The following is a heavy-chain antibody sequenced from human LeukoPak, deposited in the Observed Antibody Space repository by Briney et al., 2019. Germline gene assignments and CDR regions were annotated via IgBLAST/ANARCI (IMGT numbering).Heavy chain of an antibody. D-gene: IGHD6-13*01. CDR2: IYTSGGT. V-gene: IGHV4-4*07. Sequence: SETLSLTCTVSGGSISSYYWSWIRQPAGKGLEWIGRIYTSGGTNYNPSLKSRVTMSVDTSKNQFSLNLSSMTAADTAVYYCASQAATGNYFDQWGQGTLVTVSS. CDR1: GGSISSYY. CDR3: ASQAATGNYFDQ. J-gene: IGHJ4*02.